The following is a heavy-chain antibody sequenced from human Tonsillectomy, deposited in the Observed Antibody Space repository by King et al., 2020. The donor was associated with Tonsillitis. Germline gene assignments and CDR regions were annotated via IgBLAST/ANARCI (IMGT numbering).Heavy chain of an antibody. CDR2: ISHYGNNN. V-gene: IGHV3-30*18. Sequence: VQLVESGGGVVQPGRSLGLSCEVSGLTFSSHAMHCVRQAPGRGREGVAAISHYGNNNYYADSVKGRFTISRDNSKNTPYLQMNSLRAEDTAVYYCAKGTRELDYWGQGTLVTVSS. CDR3: AKGTRELDY. D-gene: IGHD5-24*01. J-gene: IGHJ4*02. CDR1: GLTFSSHA.